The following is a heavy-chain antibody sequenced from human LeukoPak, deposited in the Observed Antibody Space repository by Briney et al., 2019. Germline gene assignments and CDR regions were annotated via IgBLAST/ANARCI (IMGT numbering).Heavy chain of an antibody. V-gene: IGHV3-23*01. CDR3: AKGQTNTDY. J-gene: IGHJ4*02. CDR2: ISGSGGST. CDR1: GFTFSSYW. Sequence: GSLRLSCAASGFTFSSYWMSWVRQAPGKGLEWVSSISGSGGSTHYADSVKGRFTISRDNSKNTLYVQMNSLRVEDAAVYYCAKGQTNTDYWGQGTLVTVSS.